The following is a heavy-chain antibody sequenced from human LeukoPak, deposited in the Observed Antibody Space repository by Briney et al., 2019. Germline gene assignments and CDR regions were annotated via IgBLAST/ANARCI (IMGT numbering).Heavy chain of an antibody. D-gene: IGHD4-17*01. CDR3: GIWVTTRHDAFDI. V-gene: IGHV1-69*13. Sequence: GASVKVSCKASGGTFSSYAISWVRQAPGHGLELVGAITPIFGTPNYVEKFQGRVTISADESTSTAYMELSSLRSEDTAVYYCGIWVTTRHDAFDIWGQGTMVTVSS. J-gene: IGHJ3*02. CDR1: GGTFSSYA. CDR2: ITPIFGTP.